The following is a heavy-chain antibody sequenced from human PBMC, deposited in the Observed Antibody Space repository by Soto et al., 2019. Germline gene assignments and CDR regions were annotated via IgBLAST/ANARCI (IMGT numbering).Heavy chain of an antibody. CDR3: AKDRAYSGYDSLDY. D-gene: IGHD5-12*01. CDR2: FSGRGGST. V-gene: IGHV3-23*01. CDR1: GFTFTNYA. J-gene: IGHJ4*01. Sequence: GGSLRLSCAASGFTFTNYAMSWVRQAPGKGLEWVSTFSGRGGSTYYADSVKGRFTISRDNSKDTLYLQMNSLRAEDTALYYCAKDRAYSGYDSLDYWGHGTLVTVSS.